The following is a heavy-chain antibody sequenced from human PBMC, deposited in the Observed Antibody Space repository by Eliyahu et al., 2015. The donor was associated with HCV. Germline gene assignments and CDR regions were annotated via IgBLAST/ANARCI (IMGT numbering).Heavy chain of an antibody. Sequence: EVQLVESGGGLVQPGRSLRLSCAASGFTFDDYAMHWVRQAPGKGLEWVSGISWNSGSIGYADSVKGRFTISRDNAKNSLYLQMNSLRAEDTALYYCAKDIGWGLRLGELTPDDAFDIWGQGTMVTVSS. V-gene: IGHV3-9*01. J-gene: IGHJ3*02. CDR3: AKDIGWGLRLGELTPDDAFDI. CDR1: GFTFDDYA. D-gene: IGHD3-16*01. CDR2: ISWNSGSI.